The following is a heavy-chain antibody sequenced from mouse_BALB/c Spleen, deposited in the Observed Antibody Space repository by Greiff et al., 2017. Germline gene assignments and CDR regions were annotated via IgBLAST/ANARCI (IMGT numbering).Heavy chain of an antibody. V-gene: IGHV5-17*02. Sequence: EVQGVESGGGLVQPGGSLKLSCAASGFTFSSFGMHWVRQPPEKGLEWVAYISSCSSTIYYADTVKGRFTISRDNPKNTLFLQMTSLRSEDTAMYYCASSPQLGGYFDYWGQGTTLTVSS. D-gene: IGHD4-1*02. CDR1: GFTFSSFG. CDR2: ISSCSSTI. CDR3: ASSPQLGGYFDY. J-gene: IGHJ2*01.